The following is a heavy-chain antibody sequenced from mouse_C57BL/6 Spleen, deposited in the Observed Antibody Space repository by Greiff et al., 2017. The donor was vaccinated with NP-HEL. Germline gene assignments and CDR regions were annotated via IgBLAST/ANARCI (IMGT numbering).Heavy chain of an antibody. CDR3: ARKGITTVGFDV. CDR1: GYAFSSSW. Sequence: VQLQQSGPELVKPGASVKISCKASGYAFSSSWMNWVKQRPGKGLEWIGRIYPGDGDTNYNGKFKGKATLTGDKSSSTAYMQLSSLTSEDSAVYFCARKGITTVGFDVWGTGTMVTVSS. D-gene: IGHD1-1*01. J-gene: IGHJ1*03. V-gene: IGHV1-82*01. CDR2: IYPGDGDT.